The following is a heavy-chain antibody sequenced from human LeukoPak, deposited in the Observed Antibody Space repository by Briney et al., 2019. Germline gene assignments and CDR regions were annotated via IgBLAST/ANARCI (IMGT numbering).Heavy chain of an antibody. CDR2: ISYDGSNK. CDR3: ARDAPWGLLVVVAAPTFDY. Sequence: GGSLRLSCAASGFTFSSYAMHWVRQAPGKGLEWVAVISYDGSNKYYADSVKGRFTISRDNSKNTLYLQMNSLRAEDTAVYYCARDAPWGLLVVVAAPTFDYWGQGTLVTVSS. V-gene: IGHV3-30-3*01. J-gene: IGHJ4*02. D-gene: IGHD2-15*01. CDR1: GFTFSSYA.